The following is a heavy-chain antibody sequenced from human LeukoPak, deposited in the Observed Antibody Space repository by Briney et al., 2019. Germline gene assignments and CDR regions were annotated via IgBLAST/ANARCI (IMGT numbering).Heavy chain of an antibody. D-gene: IGHD3-9*01. Sequence: GESLKISCKGSGYSFTSYWIGWVRQMPGKGLEWMGIIYPGDSDTRYSPSFQGQVTISADKSISTAYLQWSSLKASGTAMYYCARPRDILTGYFGGAFDIWGQGTMVTVSS. CDR3: ARPRDILTGYFGGAFDI. CDR1: GYSFTSYW. J-gene: IGHJ3*02. CDR2: IYPGDSDT. V-gene: IGHV5-51*01.